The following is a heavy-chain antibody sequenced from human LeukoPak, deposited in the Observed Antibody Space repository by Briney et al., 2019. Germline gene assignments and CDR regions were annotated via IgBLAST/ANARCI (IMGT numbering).Heavy chain of an antibody. CDR2: IYYSGST. V-gene: IGHV4-39*01. J-gene: IGHJ4*02. CDR1: GGSISSSSYY. Sequence: SETPSLTCTVSGGSISSSSYYWGWIRQPPGKGLEWIGSIYYSGSTYYNPSLKSRVTISVDTSKNQFSLKLSSVTAADTAVYYCARYYYDSSGYYYLDYWGQGTLVTVSS. CDR3: ARYYYDSSGYYYLDY. D-gene: IGHD3-22*01.